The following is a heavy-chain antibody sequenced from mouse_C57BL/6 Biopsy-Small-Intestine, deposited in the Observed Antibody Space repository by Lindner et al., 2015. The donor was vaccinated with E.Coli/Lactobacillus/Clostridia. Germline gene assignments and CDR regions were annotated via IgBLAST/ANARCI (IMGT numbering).Heavy chain of an antibody. J-gene: IGHJ3*01. D-gene: IGHD1-1*01. CDR2: ISSGSSII. CDR3: AREGELGFYYYGSDYTWFAY. V-gene: IGHV5-17*01. Sequence: VQLQESGGGLVKPGGSLKLSCAASGFTFSDYGMHWVRQAPEKGLEWVAYISSGSSIIYYADTVKGRFTISRDNAKNTLFLQMTSLWSEDTAMYYCAREGELGFYYYGSDYTWFAYWGQGTLVIVSA. CDR1: GFTFSDYG.